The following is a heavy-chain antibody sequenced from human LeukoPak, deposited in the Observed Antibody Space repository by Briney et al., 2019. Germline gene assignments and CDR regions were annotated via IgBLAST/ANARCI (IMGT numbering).Heavy chain of an antibody. D-gene: IGHD5-12*01. CDR1: GFTFSSYG. J-gene: IGHJ6*02. V-gene: IGHV3-33*01. Sequence: GRSLRLSCAASGFTFSSYGMHWVRQAPGKGLERVGVIWYDGSNKYYADSVKGQFTITRDNSKNTLYLQMNSLRAEDTAVYYCARANTYDSNYYYGMDVWGQGTTVTVSS. CDR2: IWYDGSNK. CDR3: ARANTYDSNYYYGMDV.